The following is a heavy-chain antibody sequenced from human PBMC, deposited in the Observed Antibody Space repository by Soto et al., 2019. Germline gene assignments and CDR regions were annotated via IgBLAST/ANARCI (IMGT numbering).Heavy chain of an antibody. J-gene: IGHJ4*02. D-gene: IGHD2-2*02. V-gene: IGHV4-30-4*01. CDR3: ARDFRRYRRRPGPLEY. CDR2: IYYSGNT. Sequence: SETLSLTCTVSGDSISSGDYYWSWIRQPPGKGLEWIGCIYYSGNTYYNPSLKRRFSISVDTSKNQFSLQLSSVTVADTAVYYCARDFRRYRRRPGPLEYGGLGTLVTVSS. CDR1: GDSISSGDYY.